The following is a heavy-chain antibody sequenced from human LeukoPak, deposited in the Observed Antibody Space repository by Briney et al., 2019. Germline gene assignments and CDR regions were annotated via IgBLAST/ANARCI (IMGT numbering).Heavy chain of an antibody. J-gene: IGHJ4*02. CDR1: GYTFSGYY. V-gene: IGHV1-2*02. CDR3: ARGSVEDESYSSGYTEPFDY. D-gene: IGHD3-22*01. Sequence: ASVKVSCKASGYTFSGYYMQWVRQAPGQGLEWMGWINPNSGGTNYAQKFQGRVTMTRDTSISTVYMELSSLRFDDTAMYYCARGSVEDESYSSGYTEPFDYWGQGTLVTVSS. CDR2: INPNSGGT.